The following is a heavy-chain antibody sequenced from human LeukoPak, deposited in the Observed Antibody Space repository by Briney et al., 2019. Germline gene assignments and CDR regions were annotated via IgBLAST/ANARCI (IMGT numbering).Heavy chain of an antibody. J-gene: IGHJ4*02. CDR2: IYYSGST. D-gene: IGHD2-2*01. CDR1: GGSISSSSYY. CDR3: ANSHAKTKYQLHIGPY. V-gene: IGHV4-39*01. Sequence: SETLSLTCTVSGGSISSSSYYWGWIRQPPGKGLEWIGSIYYSGSTYYNPSLKSRVTISVDTSKNQFSLKLSSVTAADTAVYYCANSHAKTKYQLHIGPYWGQGTLVTVSS.